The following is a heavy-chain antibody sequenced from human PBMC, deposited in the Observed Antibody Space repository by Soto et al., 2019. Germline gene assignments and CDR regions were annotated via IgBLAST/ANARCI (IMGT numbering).Heavy chain of an antibody. D-gene: IGHD6-6*01. CDR1: GFTFSSYG. V-gene: IGHV3-30*18. CDR3: AKDRGPKRSSSSFDY. CDR2: ISYDGSNK. Sequence: QVQLVESGGGVVQPGRSLRLSCAASGFTFSSYGMHWVRQAPGKGLEWVAVISYDGSNKYYADSVKGRFTISRDNSKNTLYLQMNSLRAEDTAVYYCAKDRGPKRSSSSFDYWGHGTLVTVSS. J-gene: IGHJ4*01.